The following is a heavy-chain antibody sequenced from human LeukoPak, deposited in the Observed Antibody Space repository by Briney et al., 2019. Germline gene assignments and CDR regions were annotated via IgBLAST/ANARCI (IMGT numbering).Heavy chain of an antibody. J-gene: IGHJ4*02. D-gene: IGHD5-12*01. V-gene: IGHV4-59*12. Sequence: PETLSLTCTVSGDSLDSSYWSWIRQLPRKRLEWIGYIYYRGTTSYNPFLKSRVTISVDTSKNQFSLKLNSVTAADTAVYYCARLPRYGGYDHFDYWGQGILVIVSS. CDR1: GDSLDSSY. CDR3: ARLPRYGGYDHFDY. CDR2: IYYRGTT.